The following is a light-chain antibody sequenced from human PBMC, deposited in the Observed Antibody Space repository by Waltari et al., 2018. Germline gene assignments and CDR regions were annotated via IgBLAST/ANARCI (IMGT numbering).Light chain of an antibody. CDR3: QSYDSSLFVV. V-gene: IGLV1-40*01. CDR2: GNN. J-gene: IGLJ2*01. Sequence: QSVLTQPPSVSGAPGQRVTIPCTGSSSNIRAGFDVHWYQQLPGTAPKLLIFGNNNRPSGVPYRFSGSKSGTSASLAITGLQAEDEADYYCQSYDSSLFVVFGGGTKLTVL. CDR1: SSNIRAGFD.